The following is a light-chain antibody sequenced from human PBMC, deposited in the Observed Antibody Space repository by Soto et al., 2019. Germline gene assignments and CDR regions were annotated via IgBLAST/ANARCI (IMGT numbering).Light chain of an antibody. Sequence: EIELKQSPATLSLSPGERATLSCRASQSVSSYLAWYQHKPGQAPRLLIYDTSNRATGIPARFSGSGSGTDFTLTISSLEPEDFAVYYCHQRKSWPRTFGQGTKVDIK. V-gene: IGKV3-11*01. CDR3: HQRKSWPRT. J-gene: IGKJ1*01. CDR1: QSVSSY. CDR2: DTS.